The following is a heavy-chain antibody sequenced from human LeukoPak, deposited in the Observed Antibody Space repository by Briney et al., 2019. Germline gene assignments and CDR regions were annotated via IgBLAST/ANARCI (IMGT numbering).Heavy chain of an antibody. J-gene: IGHJ4*02. D-gene: IGHD3-22*01. CDR3: AREFFDSSGYYHEYYFDY. V-gene: IGHV1-18*01. CDR2: ISAYNGNT. CDR1: GYTFTSYG. Sequence: APVKVSCKASGYTFTSYGISWVRQAPGQGLEWMGWISAYNGNTNYAQKLQGRVTMTTDTSTSTAYMELSSLRSEDTAVYYCAREFFDSSGYYHEYYFDYWGQGTLVTVSS.